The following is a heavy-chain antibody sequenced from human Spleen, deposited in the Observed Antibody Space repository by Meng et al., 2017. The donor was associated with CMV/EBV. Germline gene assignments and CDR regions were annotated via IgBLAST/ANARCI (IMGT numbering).Heavy chain of an antibody. V-gene: IGHV3-23*01. D-gene: IGHD4-17*01. CDR3: AKDWIGDNGDYLDA. CDR1: GFTFSSYS. J-gene: IGHJ1*01. CDR2: ISGSGDHT. Sequence: GESLKISCAASGFTFSSYSMNWVRQAPGKGLEWVAGISGSGDHTYYADSVKGRVTISRDNSKNTLHVRMKSLRAEDTAVYYCAKDWIGDNGDYLDAWGQGTLVTVSS.